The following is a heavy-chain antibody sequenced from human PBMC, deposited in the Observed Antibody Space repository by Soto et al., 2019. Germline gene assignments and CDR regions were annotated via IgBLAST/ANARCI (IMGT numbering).Heavy chain of an antibody. V-gene: IGHV4-59*01. CDR3: ARSDGRY. CDR2: IYYSGST. J-gene: IGHJ4*02. CDR1: GHSISSYY. Sequence: SETLSLTSTVSGHSISSYYWSWIRQPPGKGLEWIGYIYYSGSTNYNPSLKSRVTISVDTSKNQFSLKLTSVNAADTAMYYCARSDGRYWGQGTLVTVSS.